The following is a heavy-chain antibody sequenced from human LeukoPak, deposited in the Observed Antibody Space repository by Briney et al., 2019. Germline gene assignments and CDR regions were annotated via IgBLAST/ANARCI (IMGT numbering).Heavy chain of an antibody. CDR3: SKGTGSVTLGTYGMDV. D-gene: IGHD1-14*01. CDR2: MSPNSGNT. Sequence: ASVTVSCKASGHTFTSYDINWVRQATGQGLEWMGWMSPNSGNTGYAQKFQGRVTMTWNTSANTAYMELSSLRSDDTAVYYCSKGTGSVTLGTYGMDVWGQGTTVTVSS. CDR1: GHTFTSYD. V-gene: IGHV1-8*01. J-gene: IGHJ6*02.